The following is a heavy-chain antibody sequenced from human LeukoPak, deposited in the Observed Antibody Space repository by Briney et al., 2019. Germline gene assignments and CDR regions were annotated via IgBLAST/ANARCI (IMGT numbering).Heavy chain of an antibody. V-gene: IGHV4-34*01. CDR3: ARDKRQASGRGLDY. CDR1: GGSFSGYY. D-gene: IGHD1-1*01. Sequence: SSETLSLTCAVYGGSFSGYYWSWIRQPPGRGLEWIGEINHSGSTNYNPSLKSRVTMSVDKSKNQFSLKLSSVTAAGTAVYYCARDKRQASGRGLDYWGQGTLVTVSS. CDR2: INHSGST. J-gene: IGHJ4*02.